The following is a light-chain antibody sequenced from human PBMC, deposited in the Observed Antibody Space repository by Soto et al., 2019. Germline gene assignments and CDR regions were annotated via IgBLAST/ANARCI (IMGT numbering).Light chain of an antibody. CDR1: SSDVGGYNY. CDR2: EVS. CDR3: SSYTSSSTLV. J-gene: IGLJ2*01. V-gene: IGLV2-14*01. Sequence: QSALTQPASVSGSPGQSITISCTGTSSDVGGYNYVFWYQQHPGQAPKLMIYEVSNRPSGVSNRFSGSKSGNTDSLTISGLQAEDEADYYCSSYTSSSTLVFGGGTKLTVL.